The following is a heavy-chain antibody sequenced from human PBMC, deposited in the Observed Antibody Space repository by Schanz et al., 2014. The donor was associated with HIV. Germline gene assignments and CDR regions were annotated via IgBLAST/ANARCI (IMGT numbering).Heavy chain of an antibody. Sequence: EVQLLESGGGLVQPGGSLRLSCAASGFTFSSYAMSWVRQAPGKGLEWLSTLSGSGDRTYYADSVKGRFTISRDNSKNTLYLQMNSLRPEDTAVYYCARGQPLVQRWFDPWGQGTLVTVSS. CDR3: ARGQPLVQRWFDP. CDR2: LSGSGDRT. J-gene: IGHJ5*02. D-gene: IGHD6-13*01. CDR1: GFTFSSYA. V-gene: IGHV3-23*01.